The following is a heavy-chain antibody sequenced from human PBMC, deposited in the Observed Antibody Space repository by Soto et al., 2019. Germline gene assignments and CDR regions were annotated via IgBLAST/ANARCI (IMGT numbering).Heavy chain of an antibody. CDR1: GFTFSSYA. Sequence: GGSLRLSCAASGFTFSSYAMHWVRQAPGKGLEWVAVISYDGSNKYYADSVKGRFTISRDNSKNTLYLQMNSLRAEDTAVYYCAGTKPSSGSYAFDIWGQGTMVTVSS. J-gene: IGHJ3*02. CDR2: ISYDGSNK. V-gene: IGHV3-30-3*01. CDR3: AGTKPSSGSYAFDI. D-gene: IGHD1-26*01.